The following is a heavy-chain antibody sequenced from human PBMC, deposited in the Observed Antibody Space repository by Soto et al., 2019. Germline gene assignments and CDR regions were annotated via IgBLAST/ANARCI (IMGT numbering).Heavy chain of an antibody. Sequence: ASVKVSCKASGYTFTSYGISWVRQAPGRGLEWMGWISAYNGNTNYAQKLQGRVTMTRDTSTSTVYMELSSLRSEDTAVYYCARAPRGPTVGDSSGYILAPFDYWGQGTLVTVSS. J-gene: IGHJ4*02. D-gene: IGHD3-22*01. CDR1: GYTFTSYG. CDR3: ARAPRGPTVGDSSGYILAPFDY. CDR2: ISAYNGNT. V-gene: IGHV1-18*01.